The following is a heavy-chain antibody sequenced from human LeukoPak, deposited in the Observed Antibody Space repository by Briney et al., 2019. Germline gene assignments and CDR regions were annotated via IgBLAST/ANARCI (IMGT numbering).Heavy chain of an antibody. CDR1: GFNLSSYS. V-gene: IGHV3-23*01. CDR3: AKEPPYCGGDCYCLLDY. J-gene: IGHJ4*02. D-gene: IGHD2-21*02. Sequence: GGSLRLSCAVSGFNLSSYSMSWVRQAPGKGLEWVSGISGCCGTYHADSVKGRFTISRDNSKNTLYLQVNSLRAEDTGVYYCAKEPPYCGGDCYCLLDYWGQGTLVTVSS. CDR2: ISGCCGT.